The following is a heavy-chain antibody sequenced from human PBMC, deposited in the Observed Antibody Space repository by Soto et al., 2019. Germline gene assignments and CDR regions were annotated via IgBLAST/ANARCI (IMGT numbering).Heavy chain of an antibody. D-gene: IGHD3-3*01. CDR1: GFTFSGYW. Sequence: EVLVVESGGGLVQPGGSLRLSCEVSGFTFSGYWMKWVRQAPGKGLEWVATIKEDGTETYYVDSVKGRFTISRDSAKTSLYLQMNSLRVEDTAVYYCAITRGYWGQGTLVTVSS. CDR2: IKEDGTET. CDR3: AITRGY. J-gene: IGHJ4*02. V-gene: IGHV3-7*03.